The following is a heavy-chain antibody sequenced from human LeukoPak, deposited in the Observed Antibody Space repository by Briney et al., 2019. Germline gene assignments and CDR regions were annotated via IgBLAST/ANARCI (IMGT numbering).Heavy chain of an antibody. J-gene: IGHJ4*02. Sequence: PSETLSLTCAVYGGSFSGYYWSWIRQPPGKGLEWIGEINHSGSTNYNPSLKSRVTISVDTSKNQFSLKLSSVTAADTAVYYCARGGPLEGYYNNWNDVSGLNPQGEFDYWGQGTLVTVSS. V-gene: IGHV4-34*01. CDR1: GGSFSGYY. D-gene: IGHD1-20*01. CDR3: ARGGPLEGYYNNWNDVSGLNPQGEFDY. CDR2: INHSGST.